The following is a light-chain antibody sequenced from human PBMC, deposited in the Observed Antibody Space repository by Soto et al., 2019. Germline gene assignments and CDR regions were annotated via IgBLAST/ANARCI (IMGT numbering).Light chain of an antibody. CDR3: QQYYTWPIT. CDR1: QSVSYY. J-gene: IGKJ4*01. V-gene: IGKV3-15*01. CDR2: GAS. Sequence: EIVLTQSPGTLSLSPGQRATLSCTASQSVSYYLAWYQQKPGQAPRLLISGASTGATGIPARFSGSGSGTEFTLTISSLQSEDCAIYYCQQYYTWPITFGGGTKVDIK.